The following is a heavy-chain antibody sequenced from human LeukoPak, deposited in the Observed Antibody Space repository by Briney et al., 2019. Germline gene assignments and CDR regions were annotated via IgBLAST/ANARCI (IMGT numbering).Heavy chain of an antibody. CDR2: VNPSDGST. V-gene: IGHV1-46*01. J-gene: IGHJ4*02. Sequence: ASVKVSCKASGYTFTSYYLHWVRQAPGQGLEWMGMVNPSDGSTSYAQNFQGRVTMTRDTSTSTAYMELSSLRSGGTAVYYCTISDYGDFDYWGQGTLVTVSS. CDR3: TISDYGDFDY. CDR1: GYTFTSYY. D-gene: IGHD4-17*01.